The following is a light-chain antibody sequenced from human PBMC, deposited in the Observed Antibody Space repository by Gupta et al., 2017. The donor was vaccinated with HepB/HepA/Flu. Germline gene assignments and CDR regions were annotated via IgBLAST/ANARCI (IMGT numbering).Light chain of an antibody. V-gene: IGLV2-14*01. Sequence: QSALPQPASVSGSPGQSITIPCTGTSSDVGGYNYVSWYQQHPGKAPKLMIYDVSKRPSGVANRFSGSKSGNTASLTISGLKAEDEADYYCSSYTSSSSVVFGGGTKLTVL. J-gene: IGLJ2*01. CDR2: DVS. CDR3: SSYTSSSSVV. CDR1: SSDVGGYNY.